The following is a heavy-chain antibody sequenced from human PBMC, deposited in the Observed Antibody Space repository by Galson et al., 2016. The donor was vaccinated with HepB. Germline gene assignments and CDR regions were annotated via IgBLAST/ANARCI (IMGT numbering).Heavy chain of an antibody. CDR3: ARDGESGSYDA. D-gene: IGHD1-26*01. V-gene: IGHV3-53*01. CDR2: LYSSGST. Sequence: SLRLSCAASGFTFSEAWMSWVRQVPGKGLEWISVLYSSGSTYYADSVRGRFTISRDNSKNTLYLQMDSLRVNDSAMYYCARDGESGSYDAWGQGTLVTVSS. J-gene: IGHJ5*02. CDR1: GFTFSEAW.